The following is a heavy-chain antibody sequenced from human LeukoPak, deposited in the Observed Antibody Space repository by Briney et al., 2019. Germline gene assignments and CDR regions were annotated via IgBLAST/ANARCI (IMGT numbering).Heavy chain of an antibody. D-gene: IGHD3-10*01. CDR2: INHSGST. V-gene: IGHV4-34*01. J-gene: IGHJ6*03. Sequence: SETLSLTCAVYGGSFSGYYWSWIRQPPGKGLEWIGEINHSGSTNYNPSLKSRVTISVDTSKNQFSLKLSSVTAADTAVYYCARDRLLWFTWRDNYYYYYMDVWGKGTTVTVSS. CDR1: GGSFSGYY. CDR3: ARDRLLWFTWRDNYYYYYMDV.